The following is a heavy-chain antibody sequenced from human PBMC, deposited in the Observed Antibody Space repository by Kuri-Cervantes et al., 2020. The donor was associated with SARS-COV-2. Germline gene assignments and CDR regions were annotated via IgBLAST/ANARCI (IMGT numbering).Heavy chain of an antibody. J-gene: IGHJ6*03. CDR3: ARVAQGVSPYGRPYYYMDV. CDR1: GYTFTSYG. Sequence: SVKVSCKASGYTFTSYGISWVRQAPGQGLEWMGGIIPIFGTANYAQKFQGRVTITADESTSTAYMELSSLRSEDTAVYYCARVAQGVSPYGRPYYYMDVWGKGTTVTVSS. V-gene: IGHV1-69*13. D-gene: IGHD3-10*01. CDR2: IIPIFGTA.